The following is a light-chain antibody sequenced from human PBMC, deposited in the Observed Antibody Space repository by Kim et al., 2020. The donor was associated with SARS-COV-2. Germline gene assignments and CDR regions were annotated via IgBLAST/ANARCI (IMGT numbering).Light chain of an antibody. V-gene: IGKV1-5*03. J-gene: IGKJ3*01. Sequence: DIQMTQSPSTLSASVGDRVTITCWASQSISSWLASYQQKSGKAPKLLIYKASSLESGVPSRFSGSGSGTEFTLTISSLQPDDFATYYCQQYNSSPWAFGRGTEVDI. CDR2: KAS. CDR1: QSISSW. CDR3: QQYNSSPWA.